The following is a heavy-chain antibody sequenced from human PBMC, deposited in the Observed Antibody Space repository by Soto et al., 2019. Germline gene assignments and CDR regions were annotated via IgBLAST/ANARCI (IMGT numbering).Heavy chain of an antibody. CDR3: ARHDGARATYYFDY. D-gene: IGHD2-8*01. V-gene: IGHV4-31*03. CDR1: GGSISSGGYY. CDR2: IYYSGST. Sequence: TLSLTCTVSGGSISSGGYYWSWIRQHPGKGLEWIGYIYYSGSTYYNPSLKSRVTISVDTSKNQFSLRLSSVTAADTAVYYCARHDGARATYYFDYWGQGTLVTVSS. J-gene: IGHJ4*02.